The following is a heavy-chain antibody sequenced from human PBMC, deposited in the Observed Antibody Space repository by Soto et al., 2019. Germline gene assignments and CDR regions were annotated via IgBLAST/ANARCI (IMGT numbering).Heavy chain of an antibody. V-gene: IGHV5-51*01. Sequence: GESLKISCKGSGYSFTSYWIGWVRQMPGKGLEWMGIIYPGDSDTRYSPSFQGQVTISADKSISTAYLQWSSLKASDTAMYYCARRDSSGYYRGSSAFDIWGQGTMVTVSS. CDR2: IYPGDSDT. CDR3: ARRDSSGYYRGSSAFDI. D-gene: IGHD3-22*01. CDR1: GYSFTSYW. J-gene: IGHJ3*02.